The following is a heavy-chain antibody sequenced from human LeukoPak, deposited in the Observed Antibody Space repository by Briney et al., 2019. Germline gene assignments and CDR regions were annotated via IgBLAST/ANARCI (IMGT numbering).Heavy chain of an antibody. CDR3: ATDLNWVSH. V-gene: IGHV3-7*01. D-gene: IGHD3-16*01. J-gene: IGHJ4*02. Sequence: PGGSLRLSCAASGFTFSSYAMSWVRQAPGKGLQSLANINKDGSEKYYLDSVKGRITISRDNMKNSVFLEINSLRAEDTGIYYCATDLNWVSHWGQGTLVTVSS. CDR1: GFTFSSYA. CDR2: INKDGSEK.